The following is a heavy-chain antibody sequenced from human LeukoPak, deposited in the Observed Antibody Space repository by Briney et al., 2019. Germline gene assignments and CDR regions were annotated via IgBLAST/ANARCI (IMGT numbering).Heavy chain of an antibody. V-gene: IGHV3-48*03. D-gene: IGHD1-14*01. CDR3: ARVNLLQSRSPGGYAFDI. J-gene: IGHJ3*02. Sequence: PGGSLRLSCAASGFSFSSYEMNWVRQAPGRGLEWVSYISSSGSTIYYADSVKGRFTISRDNAKNSLYLQMNSLRAEDTAVYYCARVNLLQSRSPGGYAFDIWGQGTMVTVSS. CDR2: ISSSGSTI. CDR1: GFSFSSYE.